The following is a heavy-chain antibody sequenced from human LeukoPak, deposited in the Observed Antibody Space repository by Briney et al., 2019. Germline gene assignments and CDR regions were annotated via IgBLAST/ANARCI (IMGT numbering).Heavy chain of an antibody. V-gene: IGHV4-34*01. CDR1: GGSINSYY. CDR3: ARGEILWFGELLTYGTFDY. J-gene: IGHJ4*02. Sequence: PSETLSLTCTVSGGSINSYYWSWIRQPPGKGLEWIGEINHSGSTNYNPSLKSRVTISVDTSKNQFSLKLSSVTAADTAVYYCARGEILWFGELLTYGTFDYWGQGTLVTVSS. CDR2: INHSGST. D-gene: IGHD3-10*01.